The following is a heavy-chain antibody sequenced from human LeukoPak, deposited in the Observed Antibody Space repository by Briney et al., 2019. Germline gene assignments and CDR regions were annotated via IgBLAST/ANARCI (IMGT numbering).Heavy chain of an antibody. CDR2: IRSKANSYAT. CDR1: GFTFSGSA. CDR3: VRVVTTSSGWYHFDN. J-gene: IGHJ4*02. D-gene: IGHD6-13*01. Sequence: GGSLRLSCAASGFTFSGSAMHWVRQASGKGLGWVGRIRSKANSYATAYAGSVKGRLTISREDSKNTAYLQMNSLKSEDTAVYYCVRVVTTSSGWYHFDNWGQGTLVTLFS. V-gene: IGHV3-73*01.